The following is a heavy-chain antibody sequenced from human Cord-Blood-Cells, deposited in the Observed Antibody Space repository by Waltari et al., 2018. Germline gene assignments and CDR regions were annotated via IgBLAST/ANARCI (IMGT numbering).Heavy chain of an antibody. J-gene: IGHJ4*02. D-gene: IGHD7-27*01. Sequence: QVQLQQWGAGLLKPLETLSLTCAVYGGSFGGYYWRWIRQPTGKGLECIGEINHRGSTNYNPSLKSRVTISVDTSKNQFSLKLSSVTAADTAVYYCARGETGDHRFDYWGQGTLVTVSS. CDR1: GGSFGGYY. CDR2: INHRGST. V-gene: IGHV4-34*01. CDR3: ARGETGDHRFDY.